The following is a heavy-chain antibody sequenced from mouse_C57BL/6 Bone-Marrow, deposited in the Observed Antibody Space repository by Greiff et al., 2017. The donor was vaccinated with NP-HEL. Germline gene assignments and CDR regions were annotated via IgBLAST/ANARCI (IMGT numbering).Heavy chain of an antibody. CDR2: IWNGGGT. Sequence: QVQLKESGPGLVAPSQSLSITCTVSGFSLTSYAISWVRQPPGKGLEWLGVIWNGGGTNYNSALKSRLIISKYNSKSQLFLKMNSLQTDDTARYYCAKGFAYWGQGTLVTVSA. J-gene: IGHJ3*01. V-gene: IGHV2-9-1*01. CDR3: AKGFAY. CDR1: GFSLTSYA.